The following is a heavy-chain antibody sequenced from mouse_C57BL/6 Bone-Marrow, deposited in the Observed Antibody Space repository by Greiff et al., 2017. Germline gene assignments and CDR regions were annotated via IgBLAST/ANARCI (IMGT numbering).Heavy chain of an antibody. CDR2: ISSGGSYT. CDR3: ARQDY. Sequence: EVKLMASGGDLVKPGGSLKLSCAASGFTFSSYGMSWVRQTPDKRLEWVATISSGGSYTYYPDSVKGRFTIFRDNAKNTLYLQMSSLKSEDTAMYYCARQDYWGQGTTLTVSS. V-gene: IGHV5-6*01. J-gene: IGHJ2*01. CDR1: GFTFSSYG.